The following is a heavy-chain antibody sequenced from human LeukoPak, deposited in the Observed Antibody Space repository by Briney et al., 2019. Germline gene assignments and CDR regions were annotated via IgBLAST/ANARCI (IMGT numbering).Heavy chain of an antibody. D-gene: IGHD1-26*01. Sequence: PSETLSLTCTVSGGSISSYYWSWIRQPPGKGLEWIGSIYHSGSTYYNPSLKSRVTISVDTSKNPFSLKLSSVTAADTAVYYCASDGIGGATDEYLGQGTLVTVSS. J-gene: IGHJ4*02. CDR1: GGSISSYY. V-gene: IGHV4-38-2*02. CDR2: IYHSGST. CDR3: ASDGIGGATDEY.